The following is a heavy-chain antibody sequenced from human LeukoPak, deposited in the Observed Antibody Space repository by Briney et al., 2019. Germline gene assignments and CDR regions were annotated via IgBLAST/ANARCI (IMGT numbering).Heavy chain of an antibody. Sequence: GGSLRLSCAASGFTVSSHYMSWVRHAPAKGLVGVSVLYSGGNPYQAASVQGRFTISRDNAKNTLYLQMNSLRAEDSAVYYCARGWKSEYSYGLDYWGQGTLVTVSS. V-gene: IGHV3-53*01. CDR1: GFTVSSHY. CDR3: ARGWKSEYSYGLDY. CDR2: LYSGGNP. D-gene: IGHD5-18*01. J-gene: IGHJ4*02.